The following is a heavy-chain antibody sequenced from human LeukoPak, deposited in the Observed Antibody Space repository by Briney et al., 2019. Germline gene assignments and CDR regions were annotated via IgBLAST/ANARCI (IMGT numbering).Heavy chain of an antibody. Sequence: PGGSLRLSCAASGFTFSKYWMLWVRQAPGKGLESVSRINTDGTVTTYADSVKGRFTISRDNSKNTLYLQMNSLRAEDTAVYYCAKAFIFCSGVNCNLDYWGQGTLVTVSS. CDR3: AKAFIFCSGVNCNLDY. V-gene: IGHV3-74*01. J-gene: IGHJ4*02. CDR1: GFTFSKYW. D-gene: IGHD2-15*01. CDR2: INTDGTVT.